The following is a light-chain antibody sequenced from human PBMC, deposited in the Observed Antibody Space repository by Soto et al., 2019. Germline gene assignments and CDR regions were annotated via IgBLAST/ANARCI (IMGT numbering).Light chain of an antibody. Sequence: QSVLPQPPSASGTPGPRVTISCSGSSSNIGSNYVYWYQQLPGTAPKLLIYRNNQRPSGVPDRFSGSKSGTSASLAISGLRSEDEADYYCAAWDDSLSGHWVFGGGTQLTVL. CDR2: RNN. CDR3: AAWDDSLSGHWV. CDR1: SSNIGSNY. J-gene: IGLJ3*02. V-gene: IGLV1-47*01.